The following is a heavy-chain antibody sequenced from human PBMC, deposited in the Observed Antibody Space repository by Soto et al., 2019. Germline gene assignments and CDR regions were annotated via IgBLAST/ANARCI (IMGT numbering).Heavy chain of an antibody. CDR1: GFTFSSYS. CDR3: ARDENYYGSGSYYVDAFDI. D-gene: IGHD3-10*01. V-gene: IGHV3-48*02. Sequence: GGSLRLSCAASGFTFSSYSMNWVRQAPGKGLEWVSYISSSSSTIYYADSVKGRFTISRDNAKNSLYLQMNSLRDEDTAVYYCARDENYYGSGSYYVDAFDIWGQGTMVTVSS. J-gene: IGHJ3*02. CDR2: ISSSSSTI.